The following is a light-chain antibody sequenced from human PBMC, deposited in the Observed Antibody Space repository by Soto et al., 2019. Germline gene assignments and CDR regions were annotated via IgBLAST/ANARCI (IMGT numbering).Light chain of an antibody. V-gene: IGLV2-14*01. CDR1: SSDVGGYNY. J-gene: IGLJ2*01. Sequence: QSALTQPASVSGSPGQSITISCTGTSSDVGGYNYVSWCQQHPGKAPKLMIYDVSNRPSGVSNRFSGSKSGNTASLTISGLQAEDEADYYCSSYTSSSTVVFGGGTKLTFL. CDR3: SSYTSSSTVV. CDR2: DVS.